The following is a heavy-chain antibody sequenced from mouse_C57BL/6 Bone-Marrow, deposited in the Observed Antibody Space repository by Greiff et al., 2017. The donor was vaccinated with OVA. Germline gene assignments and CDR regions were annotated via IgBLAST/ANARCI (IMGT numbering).Heavy chain of an antibody. CDR3: ARSYYGSSPLYFDV. V-gene: IGHV8-12*01. J-gene: IGHJ1*03. CDR1: GFSLSTSGLG. CDR2: IYWDDDK. Sequence: QVTLKVSGPGILQSSQTLSLTCSFSGFSLSTSGLGVSWIRQPSGKGLEWLAHIYWDDDKRDNSSLKSRRTISKDTSRNQVFRKITIVDTADTATYVCARSYYGSSPLYFDVWGTGTTVTVSS. D-gene: IGHD1-1*01.